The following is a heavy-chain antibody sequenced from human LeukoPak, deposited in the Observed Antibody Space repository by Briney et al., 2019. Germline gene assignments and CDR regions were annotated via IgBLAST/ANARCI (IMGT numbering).Heavy chain of an antibody. J-gene: IGHJ4*02. Sequence: PGRSLRLSCAASGFTFSSYTMNWVRQAPGKGLEWVSSISSTSSSIHYAGSVKGRFTISRDNAKNSLYLQMNSLRAEDTAVYYCLRGDTRDYWGQGTLVTVSS. V-gene: IGHV3-21*04. D-gene: IGHD2-2*01. CDR3: LRGDTRDY. CDR1: GFTFSSYT. CDR2: ISSTSSSI.